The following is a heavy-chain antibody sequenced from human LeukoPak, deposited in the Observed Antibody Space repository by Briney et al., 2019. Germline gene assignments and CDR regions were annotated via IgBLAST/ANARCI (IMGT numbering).Heavy chain of an antibody. CDR1: GGSISSYY. J-gene: IGHJ4*02. Sequence: SETLSLTCTASGGSISSYYWSWIRQPPGKGLEWVGDIYNSVSTNYNPSLKSRVTISVDTSKNHFSLKLSSVTAADTAVYYCARLPRGYCSGGSCYGIDYWGQGTLVTVSS. CDR3: ARLPRGYCSGGSCYGIDY. D-gene: IGHD2-15*01. V-gene: IGHV4-59*08. CDR2: IYNSVST.